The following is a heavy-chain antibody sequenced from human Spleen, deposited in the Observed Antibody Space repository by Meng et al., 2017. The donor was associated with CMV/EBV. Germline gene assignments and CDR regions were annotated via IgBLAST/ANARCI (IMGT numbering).Heavy chain of an antibody. CDR1: GYTFSSYG. Sequence: ASVKVSCKASGYTFSSYGISWVRQAPGQGLEWMGWVGGCDGDTNYAPELQGRVTMTTDTSTNTVYMELRSLTSDDTAVYYCARGAQQLPYYYYYYGMDVWGQGTTVTVSS. V-gene: IGHV1-18*01. CDR3: ARGAQQLPYYYYYYGMDV. J-gene: IGHJ6*02. D-gene: IGHD6-13*01. CDR2: VGGCDGDT.